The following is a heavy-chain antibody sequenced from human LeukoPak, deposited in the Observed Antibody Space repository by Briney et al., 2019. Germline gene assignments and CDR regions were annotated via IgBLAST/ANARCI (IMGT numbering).Heavy chain of an antibody. CDR2: IDYSGST. CDR1: GDSNTNTIYY. J-gene: IGHJ4*02. D-gene: IGHD6-19*01. CDR3: AREYTLYRSGWFLDY. Sequence: SETLSLTCTVSGDSNTNTIYYWGWIRQPPGKGLEWIGSIDYSGSTYYNPSLKSRATISIDTSKNQFSLKLSSVTAADTAVYYCAREYTLYRSGWFLDYWGQGTVVAVSS. V-gene: IGHV4-39*07.